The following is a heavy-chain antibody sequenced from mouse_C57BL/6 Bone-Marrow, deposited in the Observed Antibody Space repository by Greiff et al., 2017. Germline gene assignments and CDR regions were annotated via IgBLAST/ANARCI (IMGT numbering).Heavy chain of an antibody. CDR2: ISDGGSYT. CDR1: GFTFSSYA. V-gene: IGHV5-4*03. CDR3: ARGLTGYFDY. Sequence: EVNVVESAGGLVKPGGSLKLSCAASGFTFSSYAMSWVRQTPEKRLEWVATISDGGSYTYYPDNVKGRFTISRDNAKNNLYLQMSHLKSEDTAMYYCARGLTGYFDYWGQGTTLTVSS. J-gene: IGHJ2*01.